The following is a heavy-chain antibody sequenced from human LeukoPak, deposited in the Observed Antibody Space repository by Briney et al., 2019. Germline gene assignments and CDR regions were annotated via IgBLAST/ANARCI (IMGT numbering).Heavy chain of an antibody. CDR3: ARGGIVNLFDY. J-gene: IGHJ4*02. D-gene: IGHD3-22*01. V-gene: IGHV4-34*01. CDR2: INHSGST. CDR1: GRSFSGYY. Sequence: SETLSLTCAVYGRSFSGYYWSWIRQPPGKGLEWIGEINHSGSTNYNPSLKSRVTISVDTSKNQFSLKLSSVTAADTAVYYCARGGIVNLFDYWGQGTLVTVSS.